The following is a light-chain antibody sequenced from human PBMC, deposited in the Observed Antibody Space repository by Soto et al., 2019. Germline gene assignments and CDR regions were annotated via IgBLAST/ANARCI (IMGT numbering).Light chain of an antibody. CDR3: HHYGTSPT. V-gene: IGKV3-20*01. Sequence: EIILTQSPDTLSLSPGERATLSCRASQTVSSNYLAWCQQRPGQAPRLLIYDTSNRATDIPDRFSGSGSGTDFTLTISRLEPADFAVYFCHHYGTSPTFGQGTRLEIK. CDR2: DTS. J-gene: IGKJ5*01. CDR1: QTVSSNY.